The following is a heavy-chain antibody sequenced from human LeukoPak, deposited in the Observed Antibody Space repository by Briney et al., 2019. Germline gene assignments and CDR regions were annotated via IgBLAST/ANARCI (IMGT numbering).Heavy chain of an antibody. D-gene: IGHD2-21*02. CDR1: GGTFSSYA. Sequence: EASVKVSCKASGGTFSSYAISWVRQAPGQGLEWMGRIIPILGIANYAQEFQGRVTITADKSTSTAYMELSSLRSEDTAVYYCATSIVVVTAIRDYFDYWGQGTLVTVSS. CDR2: IIPILGIA. CDR3: ATSIVVVTAIRDYFDY. V-gene: IGHV1-69*04. J-gene: IGHJ4*02.